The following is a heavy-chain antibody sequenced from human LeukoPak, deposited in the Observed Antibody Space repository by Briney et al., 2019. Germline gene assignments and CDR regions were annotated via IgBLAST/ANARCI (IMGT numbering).Heavy chain of an antibody. CDR1: GGSISSYY. D-gene: IGHD1-1*01. CDR2: IYYSGST. CDR3: ARDAGTWGYYYYMDV. V-gene: IGHV4-59*01. Sequence: PSETLSLTCTVSGGSISSYYWSWIRQPPGMGLEWIGYIYYSGSTNYNPSLKSRVTISVDTSKNQFSLKLSSVTAADTAVYYCARDAGTWGYYYYMDVWGKGTTVTVSS. J-gene: IGHJ6*03.